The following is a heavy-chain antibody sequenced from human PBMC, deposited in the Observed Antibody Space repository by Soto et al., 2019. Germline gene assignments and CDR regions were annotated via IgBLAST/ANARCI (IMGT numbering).Heavy chain of an antibody. J-gene: IGHJ5*02. CDR1: GGSISPYY. V-gene: IGHV4-59*01. Sequence: SETLSLTCTVSGGSISPYYWSWIRQPPGRGLEWIGYIYYSGSTNYNPSLKSRVTISVDTSKNQFSLKLSSVTAADTAVYYCARDPGGDSNWFDPWGQGTLVTVSS. CDR2: IYYSGST. D-gene: IGHD2-21*02. CDR3: ARDPGGDSNWFDP.